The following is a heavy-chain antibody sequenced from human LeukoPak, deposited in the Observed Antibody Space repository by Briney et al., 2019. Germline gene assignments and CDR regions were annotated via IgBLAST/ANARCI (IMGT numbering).Heavy chain of an antibody. CDR1: GFTFSDYY. V-gene: IGHV3-11*04. CDR3: ASISGTTVTSAGNYYYYYMDV. J-gene: IGHJ6*03. Sequence: GGSLRLSCAASGFTFSDYYMSWIRQAPGKGLEWVSYISSSGSTIYYADSVKGRFTISRDNAKNSLYLQMNSLRAEDTAVYYCASISGTTVTSAGNYYYYYMDVWGKGTTVTVSS. CDR2: ISSSGSTI. D-gene: IGHD4-17*01.